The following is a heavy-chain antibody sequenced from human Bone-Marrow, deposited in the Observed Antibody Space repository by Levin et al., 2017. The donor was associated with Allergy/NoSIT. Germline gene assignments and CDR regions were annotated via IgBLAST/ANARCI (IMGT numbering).Heavy chain of an antibody. Sequence: GSLRLSCTVSGGSISSSSYYWGWIRQPPGKGLEWIGSIYYSGSTYYNPSLKSRVTISVDTSKNQFYLKLSSVTAADTAVYYCARLIGDYYGSGSYNYDYYMDVWGKGTTVTVSS. CDR3: ARLIGDYYGSGSYNYDYYMDV. J-gene: IGHJ6*03. V-gene: IGHV4-39*01. D-gene: IGHD3-10*01. CDR2: IYYSGST. CDR1: GGSISSSSYY.